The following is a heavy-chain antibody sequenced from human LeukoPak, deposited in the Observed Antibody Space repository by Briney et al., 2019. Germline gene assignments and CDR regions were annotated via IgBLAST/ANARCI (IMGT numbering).Heavy chain of an antibody. CDR1: GYTFTAYY. J-gene: IGHJ3*02. V-gene: IGHV1-2*02. Sequence: ASVKVSCKTSGYTFTAYYLHWVRQAPGQGLEWMGWINPNTGATTDAQKFQGRVTMTRDTSISTTYMELSGLTSDDTAVYYCARAGGTITGTSRAFDIWGQGTMVTVSS. D-gene: IGHD1-20*01. CDR2: INPNTGAT. CDR3: ARAGGTITGTSRAFDI.